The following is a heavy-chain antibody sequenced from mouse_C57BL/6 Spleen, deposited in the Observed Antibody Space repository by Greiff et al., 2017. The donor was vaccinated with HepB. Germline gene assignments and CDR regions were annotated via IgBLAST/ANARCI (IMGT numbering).Heavy chain of an antibody. CDR1: GYTFTSYW. CDR2: IDPSDSYT. J-gene: IGHJ2*01. D-gene: IGHD1-2*01. CDR3: ARGAITTADFDY. Sequence: VQLQQSGAELVMPGASVKLSCKASGYTFTSYWMHWVKQRPGQGLEWIGEIDPSDSYTNYNQKFKGKSTLTVDKSSSTAYMQLSSLTSEDSAVYYCARGAITTADFDYWGQGTTLTVSS. V-gene: IGHV1-69*01.